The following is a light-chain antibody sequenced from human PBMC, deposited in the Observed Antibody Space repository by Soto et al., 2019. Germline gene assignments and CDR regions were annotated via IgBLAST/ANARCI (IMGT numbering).Light chain of an antibody. CDR3: QQYNQWPHP. CDR1: QSISSSY. CDR2: DAS. J-gene: IGKJ4*01. V-gene: IGKV3-15*01. Sequence: TQSRFSRSLFPLERATRSCRARQSISSSYLAWYQQIPGQAPRLLFYDASTRATGIPARFSASGSGTEFTLTITSLQSEDFAVYYCQQYNQWPHPFGGGTKVDIK.